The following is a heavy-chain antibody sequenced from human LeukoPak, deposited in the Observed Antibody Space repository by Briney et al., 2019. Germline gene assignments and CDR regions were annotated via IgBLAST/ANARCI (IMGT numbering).Heavy chain of an antibody. D-gene: IGHD3-22*01. CDR2: ISISGSTI. Sequence: GGSLRLSCTASGFTFSTYEMHWVRQAPGKGLEWVSYISISGSTIDYADSVKGRFTISRDNSKNTLYLQMNSLRAEDTAVYYCARATDLITMIVVATEHYMDVWGKGTTVTVSS. J-gene: IGHJ6*03. CDR3: ARATDLITMIVVATEHYMDV. CDR1: GFTFSTYE. V-gene: IGHV3-48*03.